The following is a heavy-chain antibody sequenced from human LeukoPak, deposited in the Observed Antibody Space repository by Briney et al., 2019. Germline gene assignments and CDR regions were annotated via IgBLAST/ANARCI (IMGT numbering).Heavy chain of an antibody. V-gene: IGHV1-69*13. CDR1: GGTFTSYA. CDR3: AREIEWELPRAFDF. J-gene: IGHJ3*01. Sequence: ASVKVSCKASGGTFTSYAISWVRQAPGQGLEWMGGIIPIFGTANYAQKSQGRVTITADESTSTAYMELSSLRSEDTAVYYCAREIEWELPRAFDFWGQGTMVTVSS. CDR2: IIPIFGTA. D-gene: IGHD1-26*01.